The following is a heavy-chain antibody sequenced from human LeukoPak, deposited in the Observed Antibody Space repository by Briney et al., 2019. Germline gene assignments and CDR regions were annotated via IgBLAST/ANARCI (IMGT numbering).Heavy chain of an antibody. J-gene: IGHJ4*02. CDR2: IYYSGST. Sequence: SETLSLTCTVSGGSISSYYWSWIRQPPGKGLEWIGYIYYSGSTDYNPSLKSRVTISVDTSKNQFSLKLSSVTAADTAVYYCARGSRGGLDYWGQGTLVTVSS. CDR3: ARGSRGGLDY. CDR1: GGSISSYY. V-gene: IGHV4-59*01. D-gene: IGHD3-3*01.